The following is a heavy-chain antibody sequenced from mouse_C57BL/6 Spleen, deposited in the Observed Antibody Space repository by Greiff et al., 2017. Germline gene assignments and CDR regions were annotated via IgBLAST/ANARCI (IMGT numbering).Heavy chain of an antibody. V-gene: IGHV3-6*01. CDR1: GYSITSGYY. Sequence: ESGPGLVKPSQSLSLTCSVTGYSITSGYYWNWIRQFPGNKLEWMGYISYDGSNNYNPSLKNRISITRDTSKNQFFLKLNSVTTEDTATYYCARGTTPGGHYWGQGTTLTVSS. CDR3: ARGTTPGGHY. CDR2: ISYDGSN. D-gene: IGHD1-1*01. J-gene: IGHJ2*01.